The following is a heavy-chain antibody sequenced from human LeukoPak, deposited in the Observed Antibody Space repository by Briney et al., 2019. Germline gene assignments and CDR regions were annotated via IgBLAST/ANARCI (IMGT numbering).Heavy chain of an antibody. CDR2: ISSSRSTI. CDR1: RFTFSSYI. J-gene: IGHJ4*02. CDR3: ARKNGLDY. Sequence: GGCLRLSCAASRFTFSSYIINGVRPAPAKGVEWVSYISSSRSTIYYADSLKGRFTISRENAKNSLYLQVNILRAEDTPVYYCARKNGLDYGGQGTLITASS. V-gene: IGHV3-48*01.